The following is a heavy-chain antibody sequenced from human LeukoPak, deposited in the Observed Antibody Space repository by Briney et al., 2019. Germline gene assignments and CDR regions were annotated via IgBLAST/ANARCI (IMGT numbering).Heavy chain of an antibody. CDR3: TRSGYRHPYHFES. Sequence: GGSLRLSCAVSGFSVRTNFMSWVRQAPGKGLEGVSVIYTGGGTDHADSVKGRFTISRDNSKNTLSLQMNSLRADDTAIYYCTRSGYRHPYHFESWGQGTLVIVSS. D-gene: IGHD3-22*01. J-gene: IGHJ4*02. CDR1: GFSVRTNF. V-gene: IGHV3-53*01. CDR2: IYTGGGT.